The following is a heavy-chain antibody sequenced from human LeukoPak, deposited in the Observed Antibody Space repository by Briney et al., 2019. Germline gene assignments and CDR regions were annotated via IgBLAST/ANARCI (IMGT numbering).Heavy chain of an antibody. CDR3: AKDGYGSGSYDWFDP. V-gene: IGHV3-23*01. CDR2: ISGSGGST. CDR1: GFTFSSYG. Sequence: GGTLRLSCAASGFTFSSYGMSWVRQAPGKGLEWVSAISGSGGSTYYADSVKGRFTISRDNSKNTLYLQMNSLRAEDTAVYYCAKDGYGSGSYDWFDPWGQGTLVTVSS. J-gene: IGHJ5*02. D-gene: IGHD3-10*01.